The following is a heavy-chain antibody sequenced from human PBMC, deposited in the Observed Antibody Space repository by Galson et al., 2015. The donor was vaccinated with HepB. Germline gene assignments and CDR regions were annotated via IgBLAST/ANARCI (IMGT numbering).Heavy chain of an antibody. J-gene: IGHJ4*02. CDR3: ARRAKGHFFNY. V-gene: IGHV4-34*01. CDR2: INHSGST. Sequence: SETLSLTCAVYGGSFSGYYWGWIRQPPGKGLEWIGEINHSGSTNYNPSLKSRVTISVDTSKNQFSLKLSSVTAADTAVYYCARRAKGHFFNYWGQGTLVTVSS. CDR1: GGSFSGYY.